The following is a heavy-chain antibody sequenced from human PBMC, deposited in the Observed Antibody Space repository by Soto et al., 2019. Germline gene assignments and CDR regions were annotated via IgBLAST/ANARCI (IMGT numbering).Heavy chain of an antibody. V-gene: IGHV3-53*01. CDR1: GLTISGKKY. CDR3: ATWHEREHAYDV. D-gene: IGHD1-1*01. CDR2: LYDVDGS. Sequence: GGSLRLSCAAFGLTISGKKYVAWVRQAPGKGLEWVSGLYDVDGSFYADSVRGRFTTSSDSSKTTVYLQMNDLRPDDTAVYYCATWHEREHAYDVWGQGTKVTVS. J-gene: IGHJ3*01.